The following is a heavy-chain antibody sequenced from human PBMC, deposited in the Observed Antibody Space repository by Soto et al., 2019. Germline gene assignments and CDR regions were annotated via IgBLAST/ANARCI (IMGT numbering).Heavy chain of an antibody. CDR2: ISSSSSYI. J-gene: IGHJ3*02. Sequence: GGSLRLSCAASGFTFSSYSMNWVRQAPGKGLEWVSSISSSSSYIYYADSVKGRFTISRDNAKNSLYLQMNSLRAEDTAVYYCARDHLVGATAFDIWGQGTMVTVPS. V-gene: IGHV3-21*01. CDR3: ARDHLVGATAFDI. D-gene: IGHD1-26*01. CDR1: GFTFSSYS.